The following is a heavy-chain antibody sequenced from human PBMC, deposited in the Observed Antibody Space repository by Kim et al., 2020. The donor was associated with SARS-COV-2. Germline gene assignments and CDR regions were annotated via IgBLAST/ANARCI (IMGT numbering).Heavy chain of an antibody. CDR1: GFTFSSYW. CDR3: ARDLEMSTVTNYYYYGRGD. D-gene: IGHD4-4*01. Sequence: GGSLRLSCAASGFTFSSYWMHWVRQVPGKGLVWVSRINSDGSSTSYADSVKGRFTISRDNAKNTLYLQMNSLRAEDTAVYYCARDLEMSTVTNYYYYGRGDWGQGTTVTVSS. CDR2: INSDGSST. J-gene: IGHJ6*02. V-gene: IGHV3-74*01.